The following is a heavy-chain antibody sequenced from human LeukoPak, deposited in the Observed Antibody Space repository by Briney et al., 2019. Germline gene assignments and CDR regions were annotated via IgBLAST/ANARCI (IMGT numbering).Heavy chain of an antibody. Sequence: PGGSLRLSCAASGFTFSDCYMSWIRHAPGKGLEWVSYISSSGSTIYYADSVKGRFTISRDNAKNSLYLQMNSLRAEDTAVYYCASPATYYGSGSYYYWGQGTLVTVSS. CDR2: ISSSGSTI. V-gene: IGHV3-11*01. J-gene: IGHJ4*02. D-gene: IGHD3-10*01. CDR1: GFTFSDCY. CDR3: ASPATYYGSGSYYY.